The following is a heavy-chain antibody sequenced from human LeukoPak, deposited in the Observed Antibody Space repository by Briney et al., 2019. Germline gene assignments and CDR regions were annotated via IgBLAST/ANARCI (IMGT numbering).Heavy chain of an antibody. CDR2: INPSGGST. CDR1: GYTFSYSY. V-gene: IGHV1-46*01. J-gene: IGHJ4*01. CDR3: ARSNVLRFLEWEKSVFDY. D-gene: IGHD3-3*01. Sequence: ASVKLSCKASGYTFSYSYVHWVRQAPGQGLEWMGIINPSGGSTSYAQKFQGRVTMTRDISTSTVYMELSSLRSEDTAVYYCARSNVLRFLEWEKSVFDYWGHGTPVTVSS.